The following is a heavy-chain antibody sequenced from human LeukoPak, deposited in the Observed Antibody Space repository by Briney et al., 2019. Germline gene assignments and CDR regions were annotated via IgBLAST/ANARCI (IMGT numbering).Heavy chain of an antibody. CDR2: ISGDGVST. CDR1: ELPIADFA. V-gene: IGHV3-43*02. CDR3: AKESGKFDY. J-gene: IGHJ4*02. Sequence: GGSLRLSCVASELPIADFAMHWVRQAPGKGLEWVSLISGDGVSTFYTDSVRGRFSISRDNTKNSLYLEMNSLRTEDTAMYYCAKESGKFDYWGQGTLVAVSS.